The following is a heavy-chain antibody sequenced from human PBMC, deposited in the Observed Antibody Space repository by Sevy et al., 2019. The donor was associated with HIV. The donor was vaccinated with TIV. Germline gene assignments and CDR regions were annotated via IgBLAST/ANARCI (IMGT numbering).Heavy chain of an antibody. V-gene: IGHV1-24*01. CDR3: ATTKDYYESSGEPFDY. D-gene: IGHD3-22*01. J-gene: IGHJ4*02. CDR1: GSTLSQMA. CDR2: FDPEDAEK. Sequence: ASVKVSCKVSGSTLSQMAMHWVRQAPGKGLEWMATFDPEDAEKIYTQRLQGRVTMTEDRSRDTAYMELSNLRSEDTAVYYCATTKDYYESSGEPFDYWGQGTLVTVSS.